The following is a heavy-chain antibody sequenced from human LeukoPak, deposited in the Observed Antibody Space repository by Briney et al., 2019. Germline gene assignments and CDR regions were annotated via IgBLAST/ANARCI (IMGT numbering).Heavy chain of an antibody. D-gene: IGHD6-13*01. Sequence: GESLKISCKGSGYFFTTYWIGWVRQMPGKGLEWMGIIYPGDSDTRYSPSFQGQVTISADKSISTAYLQWSSLKASDTAMYYCARSPSIAAAGRGYYYYYMDVWGKGTTVTVSS. CDR3: ARSPSIAAAGRGYYYYYMDV. J-gene: IGHJ6*03. V-gene: IGHV5-51*01. CDR2: IYPGDSDT. CDR1: GYFFTTYW.